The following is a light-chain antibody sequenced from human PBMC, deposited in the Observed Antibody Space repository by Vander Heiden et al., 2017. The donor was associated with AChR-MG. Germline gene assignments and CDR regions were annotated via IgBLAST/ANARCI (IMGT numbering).Light chain of an antibody. CDR2: GAS. V-gene: IGKV3-20*01. CDR3: QQYGSSHLFT. CDR1: QSVSSSY. J-gene: IGKJ3*01. Sequence: EIVLTQSPGTLSLSPGERATLSCRASQSVSSSYLAWYQQKPGQAPRLLIYGASSRATGIPDRFSGSGSGKDFTLTISRREPEDFAVYYCQQYGSSHLFTFGPGTKVDIK.